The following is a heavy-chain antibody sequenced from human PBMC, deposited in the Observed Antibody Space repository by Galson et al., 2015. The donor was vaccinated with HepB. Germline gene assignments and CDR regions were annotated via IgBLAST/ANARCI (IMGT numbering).Heavy chain of an antibody. D-gene: IGHD3-9*01. V-gene: IGHV1-2*06. CDR2: INPNSGGT. CDR3: ARELRYFDWLPGTGVKYYGMDV. Sequence: VKVSCKASGYTFTGYYMHWVRQAPGQGLEWMGRINPNSGGTNYAQKFQGRVTMTRDTSISTAYMELSRLRSDDTAVYYCARELRYFDWLPGTGVKYYGMDVWGQGTTVTVSS. CDR1: GYTFTGYY. J-gene: IGHJ6*02.